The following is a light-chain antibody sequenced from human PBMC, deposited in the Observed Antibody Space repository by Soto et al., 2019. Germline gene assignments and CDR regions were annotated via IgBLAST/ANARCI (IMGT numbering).Light chain of an antibody. Sequence: DIQMTQSPSSVSVFVGDRVAITCRASHDIARWLAWYQQQPGKAPRLLIYAAFSLQSGVPTRFSGSGSGTDFTLAFANLQPEDSAVYYCQQVKGFPLTFGGGTKVE. V-gene: IGKV1-12*01. CDR2: AAF. CDR1: HDIARW. CDR3: QQVKGFPLT. J-gene: IGKJ4*01.